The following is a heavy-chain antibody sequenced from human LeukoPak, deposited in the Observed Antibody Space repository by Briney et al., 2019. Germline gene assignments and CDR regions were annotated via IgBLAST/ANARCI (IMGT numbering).Heavy chain of an antibody. Sequence: PSETLSLTCTVSGGSINSSSYYWGWIRQPPGKGLEWIGSIYYSGSTYYNPSLKSRVTISVDTSKNQFSLKLSSVTAADTAVYYCARVDYDVSTGYQNYFEFWGQGTLVTVSS. J-gene: IGHJ4*02. CDR2: IYYSGST. CDR1: GGSINSSSYY. CDR3: ARVDYDVSTGYQNYFEF. V-gene: IGHV4-39*07. D-gene: IGHD3-9*01.